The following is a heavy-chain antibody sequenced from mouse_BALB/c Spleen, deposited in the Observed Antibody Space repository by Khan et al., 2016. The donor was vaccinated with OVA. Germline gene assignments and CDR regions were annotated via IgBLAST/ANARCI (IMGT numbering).Heavy chain of an antibody. CDR1: GFTFSSYS. Sequence: EVELVESGGDLVKSGGSLKLSCAASGFTFSSYSMSWVRQTPDKRLEWVATISSGGDYTYYPDCLKGRFTISRDNARNTLYLQMSSLKSEDTAMYYCASHLTGSFAYWGQGTLVTVSA. D-gene: IGHD4-1*01. CDR2: ISSGGDYT. J-gene: IGHJ3*01. V-gene: IGHV5-6*01. CDR3: ASHLTGSFAY.